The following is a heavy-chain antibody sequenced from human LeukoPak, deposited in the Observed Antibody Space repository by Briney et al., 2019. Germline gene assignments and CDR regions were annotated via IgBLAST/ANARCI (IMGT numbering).Heavy chain of an antibody. CDR1: GFPFHFYE. V-gene: IGHV3-48*03. CDR2: IGASGTTR. Sequence: GGSLRLSCVVSGFPFHFYELNWVRQAPGKGLEWVSNIGASGTTRYYADSVKGRFSISRDNAKSSLYLQMNILRVEDTAVYYCSLLAVASDFDYWGQGALVTVSS. J-gene: IGHJ4*02. CDR3: SLLAVASDFDY. D-gene: IGHD6-19*01.